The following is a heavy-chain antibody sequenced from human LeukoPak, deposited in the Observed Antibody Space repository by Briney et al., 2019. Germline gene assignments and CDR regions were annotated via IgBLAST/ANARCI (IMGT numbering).Heavy chain of an antibody. J-gene: IGHJ6*03. Sequence: SETLSLTCTVSGGSISSGGYYWSWLRQHPGTGLEWIGYIYYSGSTYYNPSLKSRVTISVDTSKNQFSLKLSSVTAADTAVYYCARGIVVVPASSHLYYYYYMDVWGKGTTVTVSS. CDR3: ARGIVVVPASSHLYYYYYMDV. D-gene: IGHD2-2*01. CDR1: GGSISSGGYY. CDR2: IYYSGST. V-gene: IGHV4-31*03.